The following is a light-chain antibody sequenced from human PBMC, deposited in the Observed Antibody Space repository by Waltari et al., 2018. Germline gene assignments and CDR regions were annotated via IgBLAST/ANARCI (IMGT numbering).Light chain of an antibody. V-gene: IGKV3-11*01. CDR1: QRVSSY. J-gene: IGKJ2*01. Sequence: EIVLTQSPATLSLSPGERATLSCRASQRVSSYLAGYQQKPGQAPRLLIYDASNRATGIPARFSGSGSGTDFTLTISSLEPEDFAVYYCQQRSNWPPTFGQGTKLEIK. CDR3: QQRSNWPPT. CDR2: DAS.